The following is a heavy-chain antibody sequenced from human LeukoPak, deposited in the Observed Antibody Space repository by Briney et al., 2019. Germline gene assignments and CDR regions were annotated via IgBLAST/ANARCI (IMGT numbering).Heavy chain of an antibody. D-gene: IGHD2-2*01. V-gene: IGHV5-51*01. Sequence: GGSLQISSEGFGYPFTNYLIGWVRQVPGKGLEWMGVIYPGDSRTRYSPSFQGQVTISADKSINTAYLQWSSLKASDTAIYYCACRDFTSTWSGRWGQASLVTVPS. J-gene: IGHJ5*02. CDR2: IYPGDSRT. CDR3: ACRDFTSTWSGR. CDR1: GYPFTNYL.